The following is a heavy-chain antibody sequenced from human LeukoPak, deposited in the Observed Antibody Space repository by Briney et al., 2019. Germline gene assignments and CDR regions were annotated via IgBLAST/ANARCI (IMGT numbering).Heavy chain of an antibody. Sequence: ASVKVSCKASGYTFTSYGISWVRQAPGQGLEWMGWISAYNGNTNYAQKLQGRVTMTTDTSTSTAYIELRSLRSDDTAVYYCARDYWGIAVAGPLEPFDYWGQGTLVTVSS. CDR2: ISAYNGNT. CDR1: GYTFTSYG. J-gene: IGHJ4*02. V-gene: IGHV1-18*01. D-gene: IGHD6-19*01. CDR3: ARDYWGIAVAGPLEPFDY.